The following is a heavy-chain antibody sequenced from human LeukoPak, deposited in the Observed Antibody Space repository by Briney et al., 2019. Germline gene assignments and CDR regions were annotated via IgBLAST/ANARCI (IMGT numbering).Heavy chain of an antibody. CDR2: ISAYNGNT. CDR3: ARDGGLVPNWFDP. CDR1: GYTFTSYG. Sequence: ASVKVSCKASGYTFTSYGISWVRQAPGQGLEWMGWISAYNGNTNYAQKLQGRVTMTTDTSTSTAYIELRSLRSDDTAVYYCARDGGLVPNWFDPWGQGTLVTVSS. J-gene: IGHJ5*02. D-gene: IGHD3/OR15-3a*01. V-gene: IGHV1-18*01.